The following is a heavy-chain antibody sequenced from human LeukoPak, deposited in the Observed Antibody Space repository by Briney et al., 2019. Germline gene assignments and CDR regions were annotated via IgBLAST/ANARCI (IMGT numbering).Heavy chain of an antibody. CDR3: ASTTVITRIDY. CDR1: GGSISSYY. J-gene: IGHJ4*02. Sequence: PSETLSLTCTVSGGSISSYYWSWIRQPAGKGLEWIGRIYITGSTNYNPSLKSRVTMSVDTSKNQFSLKLISMTAADTAVYYCASTTVITRIDYWGQGTLVPVSS. D-gene: IGHD4-17*01. CDR2: IYITGST. V-gene: IGHV4-4*07.